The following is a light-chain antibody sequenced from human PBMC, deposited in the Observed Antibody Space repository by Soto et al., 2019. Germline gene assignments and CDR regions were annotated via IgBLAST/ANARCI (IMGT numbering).Light chain of an antibody. Sequence: QSVLTQPHSVSGAPGQRVTISCTGSSSTIVAGYDVHWYPHLPGTSPKLLIYGNSNRPSGVPDRFSGSKSGTSASLAITGLQAEDEADYYCQSYDSSLSGYVVFGGGTKLTVL. CDR3: QSYDSSLSGYVV. V-gene: IGLV1-40*01. CDR1: SSTIVAGYD. CDR2: GNS. J-gene: IGLJ2*01.